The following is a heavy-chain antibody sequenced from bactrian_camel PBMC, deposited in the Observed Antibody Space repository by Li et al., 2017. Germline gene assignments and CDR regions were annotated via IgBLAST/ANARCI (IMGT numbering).Heavy chain of an antibody. J-gene: IGHJ4*01. Sequence: HVQLVESGGGSVQARGALRLSCEVSGYGSNTDGKCMGWFRQAPGKEREGVAAIDNDGITTYADFVRGRFIISQDKSENIVYLQMNSVKPEDTAMYYCAKGSCSTSSCPERGPGTQVTVS. CDR2: IDNDGIT. V-gene: IGHV3S53*01. CDR1: GYGSNTDG. CDR3: AKGSCSTSSCPE. D-gene: IGHD3*01.